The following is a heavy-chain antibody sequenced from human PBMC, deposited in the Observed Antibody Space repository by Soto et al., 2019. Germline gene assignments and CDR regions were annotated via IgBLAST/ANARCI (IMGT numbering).Heavy chain of an antibody. CDR3: ATSYGSGYRAFDF. D-gene: IGHD3-10*01. J-gene: IGHJ4*02. V-gene: IGHV1-69*04. CDR1: GDTFNFYS. CDR2: VNPILSMS. Sequence: QVQLVQSGAEVKRPGSSVKVSCKASGDTFNFYSINWVRQAPGLGLEWMGRVNPILSMSNYAQRFQGRVTMTANKSKGTAYMELSGLIAEDTAIYYCATSYGSGYRAFDFCGQGALVTVSS.